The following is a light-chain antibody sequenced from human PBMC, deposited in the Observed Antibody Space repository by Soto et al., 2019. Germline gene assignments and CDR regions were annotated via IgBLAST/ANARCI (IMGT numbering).Light chain of an antibody. V-gene: IGKV3-20*01. J-gene: IGKJ2*03. CDR2: ATS. CDR3: QQYGSSPLFS. Sequence: EIVLTQSPGTLSLSPGERATLFCRASESVTSNYLAWYQQKPGQAPRLLLYATSTRATGIPDRFSGSGSGTEFTLTISRLEPEDSAVYYCQQYGSSPLFSFGQGTKLEMK. CDR1: ESVTSNY.